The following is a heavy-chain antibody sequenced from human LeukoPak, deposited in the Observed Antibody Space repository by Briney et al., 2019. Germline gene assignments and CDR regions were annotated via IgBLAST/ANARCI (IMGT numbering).Heavy chain of an antibody. V-gene: IGHV3-21*01. Sequence: PGGSLRLSCAASGFTFSSYSTYWVRQAPGKGLEWVSSISGSSTYIYYADSVKGRFTISRDNAKNSLYLQMNSLRVEDTAVYYCARDIGGSSFWGQGTLVTVSS. CDR3: ARDIGGSSF. CDR1: GFTFSSYS. CDR2: ISGSSTYI. D-gene: IGHD3-3*01. J-gene: IGHJ4*02.